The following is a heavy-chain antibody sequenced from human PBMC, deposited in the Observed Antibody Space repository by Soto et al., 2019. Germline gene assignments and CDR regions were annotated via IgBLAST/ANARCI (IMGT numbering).Heavy chain of an antibody. D-gene: IGHD3-22*01. CDR3: ASTIVGRMATIPPSWYFDL. CDR1: GGTFSSYA. J-gene: IGHJ2*01. CDR2: IIPIFGTA. V-gene: IGHV1-69*13. Sequence: SVRVSCKASGGTFSSYAISWVRQAPGQGLEWMGGIIPIFGTANYAQKFQGRVTITADESTSTAYMELSSLRSEDTAVYYCASTIVGRMATIPPSWYFDLWGRGTLVTVSS.